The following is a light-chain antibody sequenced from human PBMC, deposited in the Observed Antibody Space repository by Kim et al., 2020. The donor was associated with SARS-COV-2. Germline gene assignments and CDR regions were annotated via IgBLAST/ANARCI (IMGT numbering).Light chain of an antibody. Sequence: SVTISGTGSSSDVGAYNLVSWYQHHPGKAPKLLIYEVTRRPSGVPDRFSGSKSGNTASLTVSGLQAEDEADYYCISYAGSATFGVFGTGTKVTVL. J-gene: IGLJ1*01. CDR3: ISYAGSATFGV. V-gene: IGLV2-8*01. CDR1: SSDVGAYNL. CDR2: EVT.